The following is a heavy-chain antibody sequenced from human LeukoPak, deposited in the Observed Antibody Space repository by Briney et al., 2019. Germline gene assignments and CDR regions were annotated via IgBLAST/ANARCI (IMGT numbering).Heavy chain of an antibody. CDR2: ISGSGGST. CDR3: AKDQDYYGSRQLDY. J-gene: IGHJ4*02. D-gene: IGHD3-10*01. Sequence: GGSLRLSCAASGFTFSSYAMSWVRQAPGQGLEWVSAISGSGGSTYYADSVKGRFTISRDNSKNTLYLQMNSLRAEDTAVYYCAKDQDYYGSRQLDYWGQGTLVTVSS. V-gene: IGHV3-23*01. CDR1: GFTFSSYA.